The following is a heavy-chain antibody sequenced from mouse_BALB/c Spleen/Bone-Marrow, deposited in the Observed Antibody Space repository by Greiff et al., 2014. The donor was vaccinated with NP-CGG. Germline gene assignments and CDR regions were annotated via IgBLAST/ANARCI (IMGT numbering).Heavy chain of an antibody. Sequence: EVQLQQSGTVLARPGASVKMSCKASGYTFTSYWMHWVKQRPGQGLEWIGAIYPGNSDTSYNQKFKGKAKLTAVTSTNTAYMELSSLTNEDSAFYVCTRWGVYGSSFIDYWGQGTSLTVSS. J-gene: IGHJ4*01. CDR3: TRWGVYGSSFIDY. CDR2: IYPGNSDT. V-gene: IGHV1-5*01. CDR1: GYTFTSYW. D-gene: IGHD1-1*01.